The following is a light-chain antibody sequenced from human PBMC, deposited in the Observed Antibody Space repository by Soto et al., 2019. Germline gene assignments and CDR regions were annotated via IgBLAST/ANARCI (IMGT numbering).Light chain of an antibody. Sequence: EIMMTQSPATLSVSPRERATLSCRASQSISNNVAWYQQKPGQAPRLLIYGASTRATGIPARFSGSWSGTEFTLTISSLQSEDFAVYYCQQYNNWPPITFGQGRRLEIK. V-gene: IGKV3-15*01. CDR3: QQYNNWPPIT. J-gene: IGKJ5*01. CDR1: QSISNN. CDR2: GAS.